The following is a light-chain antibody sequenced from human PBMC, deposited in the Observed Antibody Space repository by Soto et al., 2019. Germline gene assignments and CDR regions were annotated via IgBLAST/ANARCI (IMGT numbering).Light chain of an antibody. CDR1: SNDVRGYDY. Sequence: HSVLTQPPSASGSPGQSVTISCTGISNDVRGYDYVSWYQQHPGKAPKLMIYEVTKRPSGVPDRFSGSKSGNTASLTVSGLQAEDEADYYCNSYAGSNNVLFGGGTQLTVL. V-gene: IGLV2-8*01. CDR2: EVT. CDR3: NSYAGSNNVL. J-gene: IGLJ2*01.